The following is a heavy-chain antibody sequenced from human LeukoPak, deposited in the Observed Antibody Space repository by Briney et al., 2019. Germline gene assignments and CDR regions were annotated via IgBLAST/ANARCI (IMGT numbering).Heavy chain of an antibody. D-gene: IGHD6-6*01. CDR3: ARDHSSFIAARPHYFDY. J-gene: IGHJ4*02. CDR1: GGTFSSYA. CDR2: IIPIFGTA. V-gene: IGHV1-69*13. Sequence: VASVKVSCKASGGTFSSYAISWVRQAPGQGLEWMGGIIPIFGTANYAQEFQGRVTITADESTSTAYMELSSLRSEDTAVYYCARDHSSFIAARPHYFDYWGQGTLVTVSS.